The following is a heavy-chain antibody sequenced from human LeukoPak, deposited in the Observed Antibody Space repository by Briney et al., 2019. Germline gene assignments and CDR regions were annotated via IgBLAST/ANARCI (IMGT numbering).Heavy chain of an antibody. Sequence: GGSLRLSCAASGFTFSSYGMHWVRQAPGKGLEWVAFIRYDGSNKYYADSVKGRFTISRDNAKNSVHLQMNSLRLEDTAVYYCARTGLGLYSFDYWGRGTLVTVSS. D-gene: IGHD3/OR15-3a*01. J-gene: IGHJ4*02. CDR2: IRYDGSNK. CDR3: ARTGLGLYSFDY. V-gene: IGHV3-30*02. CDR1: GFTFSSYG.